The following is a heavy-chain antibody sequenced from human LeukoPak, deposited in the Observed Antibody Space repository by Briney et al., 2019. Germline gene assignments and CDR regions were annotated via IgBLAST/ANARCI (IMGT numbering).Heavy chain of an antibody. CDR1: GFTFSNYG. Sequence: GGSLRLSCAASGFTFSNYGMHWVRQAPGKGLEWVALIRYDGSNKYYADSVKGRFTISRDNSKNTLYLQMNSLRAEDTAVYYCAKDRRQQLVNWFDPWGQGTLVTVSS. CDR2: IRYDGSNK. V-gene: IGHV3-30*02. D-gene: IGHD6-13*01. CDR3: AKDRRQQLVNWFDP. J-gene: IGHJ5*02.